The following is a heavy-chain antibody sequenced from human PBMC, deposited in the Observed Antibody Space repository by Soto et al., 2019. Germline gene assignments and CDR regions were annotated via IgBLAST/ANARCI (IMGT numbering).Heavy chain of an antibody. D-gene: IGHD6-6*01. Sequence: SETLSLTCTVSGGSISSYYWSWIRQPPGKGLEWIGYIYYSGSTNYNPSLKSRVTISVDTSKNQFSLKLSSVTAADTAVYYCASIAAHKGYFDYWGQGTLVTVS. CDR1: GGSISSYY. J-gene: IGHJ4*02. V-gene: IGHV4-59*01. CDR3: ASIAAHKGYFDY. CDR2: IYYSGST.